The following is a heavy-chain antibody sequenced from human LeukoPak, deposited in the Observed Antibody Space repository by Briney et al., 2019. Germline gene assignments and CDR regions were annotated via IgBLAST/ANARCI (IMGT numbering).Heavy chain of an antibody. CDR1: GFTFDDYA. CDR2: ISWNSGSI. Sequence: GGSLRLSCAASGFTFDDYAMHWVRQAPGKGLEWVSGISWNSGSIGYADSVKGRFTISRDNAKNSLYLQMNSLRAEDTAVYYCAKRLAAADTSSAFDIWGQGTMVTVSS. V-gene: IGHV3-9*01. CDR3: AKRLAAADTSSAFDI. J-gene: IGHJ3*02. D-gene: IGHD6-13*01.